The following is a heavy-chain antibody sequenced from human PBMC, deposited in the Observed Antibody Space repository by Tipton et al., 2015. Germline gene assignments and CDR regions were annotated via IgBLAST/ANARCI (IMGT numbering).Heavy chain of an antibody. CDR1: GDSISSTNW. V-gene: IGHV4-4*02. Sequence: TLSLTCSVSGDSISSTNWWSWVRQPPGKGLEWIGEIHHGGTTNYNPSLNSRVTISVDTSKNQFSLKLSSVTAADAAVYYCASEMYGGKDAFDIWGQGTMVTVSS. J-gene: IGHJ3*02. CDR3: ASEMYGGKDAFDI. D-gene: IGHD4-23*01. CDR2: IHHGGTT.